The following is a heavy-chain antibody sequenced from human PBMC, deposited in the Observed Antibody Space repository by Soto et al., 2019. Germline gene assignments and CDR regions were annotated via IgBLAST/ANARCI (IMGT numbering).Heavy chain of an antibody. CDR1: GFTFIGYR. V-gene: IGHV3-74*03. CDR3: ARDGSMVRERWFDP. CDR2: INNDGIDT. D-gene: IGHD3-10*01. J-gene: IGHJ5*02. Sequence: EVQLVESGGGVVQPGGSLRLSCAASGFTFIGYRMHWVRQGPGKGLVWVARINNDGIDTTYADSVKGRFTISRDNTKKKVYLEMNSLRADDTAVYYCARDGSMVRERWFDPWGQGTLVTVSS.